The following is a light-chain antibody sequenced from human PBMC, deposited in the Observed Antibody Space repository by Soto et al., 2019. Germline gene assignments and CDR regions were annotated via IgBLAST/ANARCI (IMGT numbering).Light chain of an antibody. CDR1: QSVSSSY. CDR3: QQYGRSLFT. CDR2: GAS. J-gene: IGKJ3*01. V-gene: IGKV3-20*01. Sequence: EIVLTQSPGTLSLSPGERATLSCRASQSVSSSYLAWYQQKPGQAPRLLIYGASSRATGIPDRFSGSGSGTDCTLTISRLEPEDFAVYYCQQYGRSLFTFGPGTKVDIK.